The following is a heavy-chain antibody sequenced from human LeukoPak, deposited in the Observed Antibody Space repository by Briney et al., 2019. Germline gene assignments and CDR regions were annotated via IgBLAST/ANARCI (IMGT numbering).Heavy chain of an antibody. D-gene: IGHD6-6*01. Sequence: ASAKVSCKASGYTFTSYDINWVRQATGQGLEWMGWMNPNSGNTGYAQKFQGRVTMTRNTSISTAYMELSSLRSEDTAVYYCAREVVGQLVLGGFDPWGQGTLVTVSS. CDR3: AREVVGQLVLGGFDP. CDR2: MNPNSGNT. V-gene: IGHV1-8*01. CDR1: GYTFTSYD. J-gene: IGHJ5*02.